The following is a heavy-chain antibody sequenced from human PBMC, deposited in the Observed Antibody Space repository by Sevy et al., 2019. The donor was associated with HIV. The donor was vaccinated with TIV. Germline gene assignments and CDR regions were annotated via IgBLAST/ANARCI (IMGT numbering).Heavy chain of an antibody. CDR3: TSRPRIVVVTADHDY. CDR1: GFTFSNAW. V-gene: IGHV3-15*01. CDR2: IKSKTDGGTT. J-gene: IGHJ4*02. D-gene: IGHD2-21*02. Sequence: GGSLRLSCEASGFTFSNAWMSWVRQAPGKGLEWVGRIKSKTDGGTTDDAAPVKGRFTISREDSKKRLYLQMNSLKTEERAVYYCTSRPRIVVVTADHDYWGQGNLVTVSS.